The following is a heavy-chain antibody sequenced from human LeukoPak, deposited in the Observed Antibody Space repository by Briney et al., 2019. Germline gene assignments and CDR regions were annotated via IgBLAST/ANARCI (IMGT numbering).Heavy chain of an antibody. Sequence: GGSLRLSCAASGFTFDDYAIHWVRQAPGKGLEWVSGISWNSGSIGYADSVKGRFTISRDNAKNSLYLQMNSLRAEDTALYYCAKDFGSGSSETYYFGYWGQGTLVTVSS. J-gene: IGHJ4*02. CDR3: AKDFGSGSSETYYFGY. D-gene: IGHD3-10*01. CDR1: GFTFDDYA. CDR2: ISWNSGSI. V-gene: IGHV3-9*01.